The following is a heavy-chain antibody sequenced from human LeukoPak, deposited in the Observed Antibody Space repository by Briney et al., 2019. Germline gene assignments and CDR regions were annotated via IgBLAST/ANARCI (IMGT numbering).Heavy chain of an antibody. D-gene: IGHD3-22*01. CDR2: ISGSGGST. CDR1: GFTFSSYA. CDR3: AKDLEPYYFGYYYYGMDV. J-gene: IGHJ6*02. V-gene: IGHV3-23*01. Sequence: PGGSLRLSCAASGFTFSSYAMSWVRQAPGKGLEWVSAISGSGGSTYYADSVKGRFTISRDNSKNTLYLQMNSLRAEDTAVYYCAKDLEPYYFGYYYYGMDVWGQGTTVTVSS.